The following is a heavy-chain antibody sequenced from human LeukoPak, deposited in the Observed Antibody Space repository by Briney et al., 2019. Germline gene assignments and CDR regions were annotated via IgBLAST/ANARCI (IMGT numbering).Heavy chain of an antibody. D-gene: IGHD2-2*01. CDR3: ARDAVVVPAASSDFANWFDP. Sequence: GGSLRLSCAASGFTFSSYSMNWVRQAPGKGLEWVSSISSSSSYIYYADSVKGRFTISRDNARNSLYLQMNSLRAEDTAVYYCARDAVVVPAASSDFANWFDPWGQGTLVTVSS. V-gene: IGHV3-21*01. J-gene: IGHJ5*02. CDR2: ISSSSSYI. CDR1: GFTFSSYS.